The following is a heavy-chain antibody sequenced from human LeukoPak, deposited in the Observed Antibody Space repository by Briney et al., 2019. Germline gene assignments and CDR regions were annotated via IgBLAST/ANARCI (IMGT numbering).Heavy chain of an antibody. V-gene: IGHV4-4*09. J-gene: IGHJ4*02. D-gene: IGHD6-6*01. CDR2: IYSSGTT. Sequence: SETLSLTCTVSGASISSNYWSWLRQPPGRRPEWIGYIYSSGTTKYNPSLQSRVTISIDTSKNQFSLKLTSMTAADTAVYFCARLLPSRPDYYFDYWGQGTLDTVSS. CDR1: GASISSNY. CDR3: ARLLPSRPDYYFDY.